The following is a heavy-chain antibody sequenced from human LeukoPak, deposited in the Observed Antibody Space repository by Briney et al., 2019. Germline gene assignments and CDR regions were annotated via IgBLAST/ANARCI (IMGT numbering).Heavy chain of an antibody. J-gene: IGHJ4*02. D-gene: IGHD3-22*01. CDR2: ISAYNGNT. CDR3: ARAPTYYYDSSGYGEYYFDY. Sequence: ASVKVSCKASGYTFTSYGISWVRQAPGQGLEWMGWISAYNGNTNYAQKLQGRVTMTTDTSTSTAYMELRSLRSDDTAVYYCARAPTYYYDSSGYGEYYFDYWGQGTLVTVSS. CDR1: GYTFTSYG. V-gene: IGHV1-18*01.